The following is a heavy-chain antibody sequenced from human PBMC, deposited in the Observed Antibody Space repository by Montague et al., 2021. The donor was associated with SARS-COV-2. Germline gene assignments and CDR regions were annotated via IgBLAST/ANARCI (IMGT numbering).Heavy chain of an antibody. Sequence: SLRLSCAASGFTFDDYSMHWVRQAPGKGLEWVSGINWNSDSVAYXDYVDSVKGRFTISRDNVKNSLYLQMNSLKPEDTALYYCAKDHMKVMISAVFDLWGQGTMVTVSS. CDR3: AKDHMKVMISAVFDL. V-gene: IGHV3-9*01. D-gene: IGHD3-22*01. J-gene: IGHJ3*01. CDR1: GFTFDDYS. CDR2: INWNSDSV.